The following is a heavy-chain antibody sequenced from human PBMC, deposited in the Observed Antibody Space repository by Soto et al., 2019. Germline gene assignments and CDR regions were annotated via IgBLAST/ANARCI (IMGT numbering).Heavy chain of an antibody. CDR2: IFSSGST. V-gene: IGHV4-4*07. J-gene: IGHJ4*02. D-gene: IGHD5-12*01. CDR3: AREGSYSAYNFAHGIQLWSFDF. CDR1: GGSINTFY. Sequence: SLTCTVSGGSINTFYWSWVRQPAGKGLEWIGRIFSSGSTSFNPSLESRVAMSVDTSKNHFSLNLSSVTAADMAVYYCAREGSYSAYNFAHGIQLWSFDFWGQGALVT.